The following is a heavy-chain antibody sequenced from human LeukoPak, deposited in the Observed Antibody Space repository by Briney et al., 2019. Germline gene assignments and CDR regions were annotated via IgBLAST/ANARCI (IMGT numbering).Heavy chain of an antibody. V-gene: IGHV1-8*01. CDR3: ARGPHSPYYYDSSGYKH. Sequence: ASVKVSCRASGYTFTSYDINWVRQATGQGLEWMGWMNPNSGNTGYAQKFQGRVTMTRNTSISTAYMELSSLRSEDTAVYYCARGPHSPYYYDSSGYKHWGQGTLVTVSS. CDR2: MNPNSGNT. D-gene: IGHD3-22*01. J-gene: IGHJ1*01. CDR1: GYTFTSYD.